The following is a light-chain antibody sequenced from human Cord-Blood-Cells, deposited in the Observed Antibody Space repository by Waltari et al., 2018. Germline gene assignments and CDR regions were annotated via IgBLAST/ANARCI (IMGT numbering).Light chain of an antibody. J-gene: IGKJ1*01. CDR3: QQYNSYWT. CDR2: DAS. Sequence: DLQLTQSPSTLSASVGDRVTITFRASQGISSWLAWYPQKPGKAPKLLIYDASSLESGVPSRFSGSGSGTEFTLTISSLQPDDFATYYCQQYNSYWTFGQGTKVEIK. CDR1: QGISSW. V-gene: IGKV1-5*01.